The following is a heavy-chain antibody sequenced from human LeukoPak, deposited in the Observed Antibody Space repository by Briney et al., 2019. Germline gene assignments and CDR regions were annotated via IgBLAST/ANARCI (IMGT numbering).Heavy chain of an antibody. CDR2: INHSGST. CDR1: GGSFSGYY. D-gene: IGHD3-10*01. CDR3: ARDYYGSGSFNWFDP. V-gene: IGHV4-34*01. J-gene: IGHJ5*02. Sequence: PSVTLSLTCAVYGGSFSGYYWSWIRQPPGKGLEWIGEINHSGSTNYNPSLKSRVTISVDTSKNQFSLKLSSVTAADTAVYYCARDYYGSGSFNWFDPWGQGTLVTVSS.